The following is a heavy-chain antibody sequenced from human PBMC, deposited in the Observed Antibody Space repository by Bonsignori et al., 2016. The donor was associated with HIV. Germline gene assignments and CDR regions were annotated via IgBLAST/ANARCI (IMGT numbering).Heavy chain of an antibody. Sequence: SETLSLTCAVYGGSFSGYYWSWIRQPPGKGLEWIGEINHSGSTNYNPSLKSRVTISVDTSKNQFSLKLSSVTAADTAVYYCARFSGNYGTVYWGQGTLVTVSS. CDR1: GGSFSGYY. V-gene: IGHV4-34*01. J-gene: IGHJ4*02. CDR3: ARFSGNYGTVY. D-gene: IGHD1-26*01. CDR2: INHSGST.